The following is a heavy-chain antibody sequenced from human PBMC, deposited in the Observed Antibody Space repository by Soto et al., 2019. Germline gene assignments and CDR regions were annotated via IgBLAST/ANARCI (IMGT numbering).Heavy chain of an antibody. CDR2: ISSSGSTI. Sequence: ESGGGLVQPGGSLRLSCAASGFAFSSYEMNWVRQAPGKGLEWVSYISSSGSTIYYADSVKGRFTISRDNAKNSLYLQMNSLRAEDSAVYYCAREKVVPAALYYYYGVDVWGQGTTVTVSS. D-gene: IGHD2-2*01. V-gene: IGHV3-48*03. CDR3: AREKVVPAALYYYYGVDV. CDR1: GFAFSSYE. J-gene: IGHJ6*02.